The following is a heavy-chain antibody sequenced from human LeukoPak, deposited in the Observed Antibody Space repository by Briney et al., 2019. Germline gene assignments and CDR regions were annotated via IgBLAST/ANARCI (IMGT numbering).Heavy chain of an antibody. J-gene: IGHJ4*02. Sequence: PGGSLRLSCAASGFTFSDYYMSWVRQAPGKGLKWVSLIYSGGTTYYADSVKGRFTISRDNSKNTLYLQMNSLRAEDTAVYYCARRAGGYSHPYDYWGQGILVTVSS. CDR3: ARRAGGYSHPYDY. D-gene: IGHD4-23*01. CDR2: IYSGGTT. V-gene: IGHV3-53*01. CDR1: GFTFSDYY.